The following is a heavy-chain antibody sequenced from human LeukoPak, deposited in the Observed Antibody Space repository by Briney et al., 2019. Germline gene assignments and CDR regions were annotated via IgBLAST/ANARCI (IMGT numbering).Heavy chain of an antibody. V-gene: IGHV4-30-4*01. CDR2: IYYSGST. CDR3: ARGGKAAVRFDL. D-gene: IGHD2-15*01. CDR1: GGSLSSGDYY. J-gene: IGHJ2*01. Sequence: SETLSLTCTVSGGSLSSGDYYWGWVRPPPRKGLEWIGYIYYSGSTYYNPSLKSRVTISVDTSKNQFSLKLSSVTAADTAVYYCARGGKAAVRFDLWGRGTLVTVSS.